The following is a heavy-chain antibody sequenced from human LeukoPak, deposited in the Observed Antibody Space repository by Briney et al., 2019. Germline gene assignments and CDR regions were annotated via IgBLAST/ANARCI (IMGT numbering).Heavy chain of an antibody. CDR2: ISYDGSNK. CDR1: GFTFSSYA. CDR3: ARIYCTNGVCYYGVDY. J-gene: IGHJ4*02. D-gene: IGHD2-8*01. V-gene: IGHV3-30-3*01. Sequence: GRSLRLSCAASGFTFSSYAMHWVRQAPGKGLEWVAVISYDGSNKYYAASVKGRFTISRDNSKNTLYLQMNSLRAEDTAVYYCARIYCTNGVCYYGVDYWGQGTLVTVSS.